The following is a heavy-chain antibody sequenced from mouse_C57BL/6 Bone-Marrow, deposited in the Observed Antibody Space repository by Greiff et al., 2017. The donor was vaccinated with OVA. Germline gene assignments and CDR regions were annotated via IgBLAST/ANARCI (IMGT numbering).Heavy chain of an antibody. Sequence: EVQLMESGGGFVKPGGSLTLSCAASGFTLSAYGMHWVRQAPEQGLEWVAYISSGSSPIYYASTVKGRFTIARDTAKNTLFLQMTSLRAEDTAMYYCARMGKVDYWGQGTTLTVSS. J-gene: IGHJ2*01. CDR1: GFTLSAYG. CDR2: ISSGSSPI. V-gene: IGHV5-17*01. D-gene: IGHD4-1*01. CDR3: ARMGKVDY.